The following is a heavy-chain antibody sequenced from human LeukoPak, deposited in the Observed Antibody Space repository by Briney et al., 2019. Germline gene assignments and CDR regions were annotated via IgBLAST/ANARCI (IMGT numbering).Heavy chain of an antibody. J-gene: IGHJ6*02. D-gene: IGHD3-10*01. CDR3: ARAPNRRSGSYYNRGYYYYGMDV. CDR2: INHSGST. Sequence: PSETLSLTCAVYGGSFSGYYWSWIRQPPGKGLEWIGEINHSGSTNYNPSLKSRVTISVDTSKNQFSLKLSSVTAAGTAVYYCARAPNRRSGSYYNRGYYYYGMDVWGQGTTVTVSS. V-gene: IGHV4-34*01. CDR1: GGSFSGYY.